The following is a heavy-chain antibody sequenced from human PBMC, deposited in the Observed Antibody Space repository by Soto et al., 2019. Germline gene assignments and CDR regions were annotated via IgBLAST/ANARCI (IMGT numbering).Heavy chain of an antibody. CDR1: GGKIIGYC. V-gene: IGHV4-34*01. CDR2: INHSGST. D-gene: IGHD3-10*01. CDR3: ARGERSRVRPIGY. Sequence: PSVPMCVTRTVDGGKIIGYCGSWISKQPGKGLEWIGEINHSGSTNYNPSLKSRVTISVDTSKNQFSLKLSSVTAADTAVYYCARGERSRVRPIGYWGQGTLVTVSS. J-gene: IGHJ4*02.